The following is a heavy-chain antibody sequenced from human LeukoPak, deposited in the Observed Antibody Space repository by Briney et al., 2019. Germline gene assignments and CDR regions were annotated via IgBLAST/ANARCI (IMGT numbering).Heavy chain of an antibody. Sequence: PSETLSFTCTVSGGSISSSSYYWGWIRQPPGKGLEWIGSIYYSGSTYYNPSLKSRVTISIDTSKNQFSLKLYSVTAADTAVYFCARGGGSYGVTHWALWGQGTLVTVSS. CDR1: GGSISSSSYY. J-gene: IGHJ4*02. D-gene: IGHD1-26*01. CDR3: ARGGGSYGVTHWAL. V-gene: IGHV4-39*07. CDR2: IYYSGST.